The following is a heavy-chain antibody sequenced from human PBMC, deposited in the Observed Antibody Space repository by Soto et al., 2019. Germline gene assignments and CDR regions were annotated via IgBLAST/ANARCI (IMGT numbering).Heavy chain of an antibody. J-gene: IGHJ5*02. CDR1: GGSVSSGSYY. Sequence: SETLSLTCTVSGGSVSSGSYYWSWIRQPPGKGLEWIGYIYYSGSTNYNPSLKSRVTISVDTSKNLFSLKLSSVTAADTAVYYCARGSMAIFGVVIMGANWFDPWGQGTLVTVSS. D-gene: IGHD3-3*01. CDR3: ARGSMAIFGVVIMGANWFDP. V-gene: IGHV4-61*01. CDR2: IYYSGST.